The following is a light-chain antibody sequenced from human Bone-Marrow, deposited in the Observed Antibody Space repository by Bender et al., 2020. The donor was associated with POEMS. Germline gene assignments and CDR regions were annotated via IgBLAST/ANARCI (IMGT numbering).Light chain of an antibody. CDR3: QTWATGILV. J-gene: IGLJ2*01. CDR1: SSDVGNYNL. CDR2: EGS. V-gene: IGLV2-14*02. Sequence: QSALTQPASVSGSPGQSITISCTGTSSDVGNYNLVSWYQQHPGKAPKLIIFEGSKRPSGVSNRFSGSSSGAERYLTISSLQSEDEADYYCQTWATGILVFGGGTKLTVL.